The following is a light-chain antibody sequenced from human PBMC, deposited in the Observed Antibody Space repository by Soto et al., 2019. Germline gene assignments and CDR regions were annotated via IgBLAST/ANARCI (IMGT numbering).Light chain of an antibody. CDR2: GAS. CDR1: ESVRSN. CDR3: QQFNDWPLT. V-gene: IGKV3-15*01. Sequence: EIVMTQSPATLSVSPGERATLSCRASESVRSNVAWYQQKPGQAPRLLIYGASTRATGAPARFSGSESGTEFTLTISNLQSEDFAVYYCQQFNDWPLTFGGGTKVEIK. J-gene: IGKJ4*01.